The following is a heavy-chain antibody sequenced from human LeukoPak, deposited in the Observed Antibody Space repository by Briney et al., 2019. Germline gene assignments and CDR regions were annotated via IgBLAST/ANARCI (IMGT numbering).Heavy chain of an antibody. V-gene: IGHV3-30-3*01. CDR2: ISYDGSNK. D-gene: IGHD3-10*01. J-gene: IGHJ6*02. CDR3: ARDVNYGSHGMDV. Sequence: PGGSLRLSCAASGFTFSSYAMHWVRQAPGKGLEWVAVISYDGSNKYYADSVKGRFTISRDNSKNTLYLQMNSLRAEDTAVYYCARDVNYGSHGMDVWGQGTTVTVSS. CDR1: GFTFSSYA.